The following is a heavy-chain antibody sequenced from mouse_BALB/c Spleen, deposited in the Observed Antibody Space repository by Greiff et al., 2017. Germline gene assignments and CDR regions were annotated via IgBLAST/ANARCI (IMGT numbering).Heavy chain of an antibody. D-gene: IGHD4-1*01. CDR2: INPYNGDT. CDR1: GYSFTGYF. Sequence: VQLQQSGPELVKPGASVKISCKASGYSFTGYFMNWVMQSHGKSLEWIGRINPYNGDTFYNQKFKGKATLTVDKSSSTAHMELRSLTSEDSAVCYCAREEPGGYFDYWGQGTTLTVSS. CDR3: AREEPGGYFDY. V-gene: IGHV1-20*01. J-gene: IGHJ2*01.